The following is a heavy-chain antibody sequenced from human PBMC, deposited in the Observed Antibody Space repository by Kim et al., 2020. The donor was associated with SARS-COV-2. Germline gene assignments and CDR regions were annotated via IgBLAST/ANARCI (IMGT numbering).Heavy chain of an antibody. J-gene: IGHJ4*02. V-gene: IGHV4-31*02. Sequence: PSLKSRVTISVDTSKNQFSLKLSSVTAADTAVYYCARGRITIFGVVTEFDWGQGTLVTVSS. D-gene: IGHD3-3*01. CDR3: ARGRITIFGVVTEFD.